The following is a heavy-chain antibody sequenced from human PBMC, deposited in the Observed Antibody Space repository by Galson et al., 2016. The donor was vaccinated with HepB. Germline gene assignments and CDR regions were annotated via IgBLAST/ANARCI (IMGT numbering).Heavy chain of an antibody. D-gene: IGHD1-1*01. J-gene: IGHJ4*02. V-gene: IGHV1-8*01. Sequence: SVKVSCKASGCTFSNFDVNWVRQAPGQGLEWMGWMNPNNGDTGYGQEFLGRLSLTRDRSKTTAYMELSSLQFEDTAVYYCVRSIRTGHLDYWAQGTLITVAS. CDR2: MNPNNGDT. CDR1: GCTFSNFD. CDR3: VRSIRTGHLDY.